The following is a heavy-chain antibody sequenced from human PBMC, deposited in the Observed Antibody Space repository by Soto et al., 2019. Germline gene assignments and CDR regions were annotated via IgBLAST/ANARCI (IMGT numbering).Heavy chain of an antibody. V-gene: IGHV3-21*01. Sequence: GGSLRLSCAASGFTFSSYSMNWVRQAPGKGLEWVSSISSSSSYIYYADSVKGRFTISRDNAKNSLYLQMNSLRAEDTAVYYCARPSGELDAFDIWGQGTMVTVSS. CDR3: ARPSGELDAFDI. D-gene: IGHD3-16*01. CDR1: GFTFSSYS. J-gene: IGHJ3*02. CDR2: ISSSSSYI.